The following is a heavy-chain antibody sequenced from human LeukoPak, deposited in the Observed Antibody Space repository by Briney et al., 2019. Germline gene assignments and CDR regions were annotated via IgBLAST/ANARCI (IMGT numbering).Heavy chain of an antibody. CDR2: ISSSGSTI. CDR1: GFTFSSYE. J-gene: IGHJ4*02. D-gene: IGHD3-10*01. CDR3: ATERPDSRVLDY. Sequence: AGSLRLSCAASGFTFSSYEMNWVRQPPGKGLERVSYISSSGSTIYYADSVKGRFTISRDNAKNSLYLQMNSLRVEDSAVYYCATERPDSRVLDYWGQGLVVTVSS. V-gene: IGHV3-48*03.